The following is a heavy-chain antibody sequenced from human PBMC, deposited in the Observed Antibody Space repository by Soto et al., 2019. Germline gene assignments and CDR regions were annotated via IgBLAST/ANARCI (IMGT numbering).Heavy chain of an antibody. J-gene: IGHJ4*02. D-gene: IGHD4-17*01. CDR1: GFAFSDPY. V-gene: IGHV3-11*01. Sequence: QVQLVESGGGLVKPGGSLRLSCAASGFAFSDPYMSWIRQAPGKGLEWISYISSSGSTIYYADSVKGRFTISRDNAKKSLYLQMDSLTADDTAVYYCAIGGASVTTPFAYGGQGTQVTVS. CDR3: AIGGASVTTPFAY. CDR2: ISSSGSTI.